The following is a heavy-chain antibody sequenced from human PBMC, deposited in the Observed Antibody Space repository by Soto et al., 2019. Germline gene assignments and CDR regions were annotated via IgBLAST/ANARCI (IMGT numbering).Heavy chain of an antibody. CDR2: IIPIFGTP. V-gene: IGHV1-69*01. Sequence: QVQLVQSGAEVKKPGSSVKVSCKASGGTFSTYSLNWVRQAPGQGLEWMGGIIPIFGTPISAQKFQGRVTITANECTGTAYMELSSLRSEDTAIYFCATAQTYYWNCSGFDYWGQGSLVTVSS. CDR1: GGTFSTYS. J-gene: IGHJ4*02. CDR3: ATAQTYYWNCSGFDY. D-gene: IGHD1-7*01.